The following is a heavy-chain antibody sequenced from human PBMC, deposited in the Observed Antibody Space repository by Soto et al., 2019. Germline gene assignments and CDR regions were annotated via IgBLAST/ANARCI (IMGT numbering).Heavy chain of an antibody. CDR2: IYYSGST. V-gene: IGHV4-39*01. J-gene: IGHJ4*02. D-gene: IGHD3-22*01. Sequence: PSEPLSLTCTFSGGSISSSSYYWGWIRQPPGKGLEWIGSIYYSGSTYYNPSLKSRVTISVDTSKNQFSLKLSSVTAADTAIYYCARHGRYYDIGDLTDYWGQGSMVT. CDR3: ARHGRYYDIGDLTDY. CDR1: GGSISSSSYY.